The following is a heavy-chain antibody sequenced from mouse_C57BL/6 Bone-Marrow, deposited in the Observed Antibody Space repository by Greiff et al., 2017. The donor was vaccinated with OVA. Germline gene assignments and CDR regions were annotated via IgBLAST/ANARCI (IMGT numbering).Heavy chain of an antibody. D-gene: IGHD1-1*01. CDR2: IYPRSGNT. CDR1: GYNFTSYG. Sequence: QVQLKESGAELARPGASVKLSCKASGYNFTSYGISWVKQRTGQGLEWIGEIYPRSGNTYYNEKFKGKATLTADKSSSTAYMELRSLTSEDSAVYFCARGLLRRYFDVWGTGTTVTVSS. V-gene: IGHV1-81*01. CDR3: ARGLLRRYFDV. J-gene: IGHJ1*03.